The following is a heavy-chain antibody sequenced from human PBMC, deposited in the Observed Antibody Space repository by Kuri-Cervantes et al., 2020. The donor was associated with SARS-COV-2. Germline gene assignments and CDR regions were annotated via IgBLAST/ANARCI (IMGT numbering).Heavy chain of an antibody. CDR2: INHSGST. D-gene: IGHD6-19*01. Sequence: ESLKISCAVSGGSFSGYYWSWIRQPPGKGLEWIGKINHSGSTNYNPSLKSRFTISVDTSKNQFSLKLNSVTAADTAVYYCARVPSSGWYPVDAAFDIWGQGTMVTVSS. CDR3: ARVPSSGWYPVDAAFDI. CDR1: GGSFSGYY. V-gene: IGHV4-34*01. J-gene: IGHJ3*02.